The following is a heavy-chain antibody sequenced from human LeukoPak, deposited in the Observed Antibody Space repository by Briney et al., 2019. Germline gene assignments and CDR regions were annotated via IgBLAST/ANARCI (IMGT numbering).Heavy chain of an antibody. CDR1: GFTFSSYA. J-gene: IGHJ4*02. CDR2: ISGSGGST. D-gene: IGHD2-8*01. Sequence: GGSLRLSCAASGFTFSSYAMSWVRQAPGKGLEWVSAISGSGGSTYYADSVKGRFTISRDNSKNTLYLQMNSLRAEDTAVYYCAKGGYCTNGVCYSNTYFDYWGQGTLVTVSS. CDR3: AKGGYCTNGVCYSNTYFDY. V-gene: IGHV3-23*01.